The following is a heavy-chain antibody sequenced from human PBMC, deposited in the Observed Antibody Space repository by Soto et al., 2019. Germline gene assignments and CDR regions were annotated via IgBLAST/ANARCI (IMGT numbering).Heavy chain of an antibody. Sequence: QVQLQESGPGLVKPSQTLSLTCTVSGGSISSGTYHWTWIRQHPGKGLEWIGYIYYSGTTYYNPSLKSRVTISVDTSKNQFSLRLSSVTAADTAVYYCAREKNYYDTSGDSYFDYWGQGTLVTVSS. J-gene: IGHJ4*02. CDR3: AREKNYYDTSGDSYFDY. V-gene: IGHV4-31*03. D-gene: IGHD3-22*01. CDR2: IYYSGTT. CDR1: GGSISSGTYH.